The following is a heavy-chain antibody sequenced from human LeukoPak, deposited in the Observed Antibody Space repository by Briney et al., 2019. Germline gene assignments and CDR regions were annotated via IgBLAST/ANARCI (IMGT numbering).Heavy chain of an antibody. CDR1: GGSISHYY. Sequence: KTSETLSLTCAVYGGSISHYYWSWIRQSPGKGLECIGEINHSGSTNYNPSLKSRVTISVDTSKNQISLKLNSVTAADTAVYYCARRDEDSRISYWGQGTLVTVSS. J-gene: IGHJ4*02. V-gene: IGHV4-34*01. D-gene: IGHD6-13*01. CDR3: ARRDEDSRISY. CDR2: INHSGST.